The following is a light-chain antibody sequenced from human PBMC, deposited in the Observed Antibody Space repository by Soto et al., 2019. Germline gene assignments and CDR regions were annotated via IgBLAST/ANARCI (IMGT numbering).Light chain of an antibody. V-gene: IGLV2-14*01. J-gene: IGLJ2*01. CDR1: SSDVGGYNH. CDR3: CSYTSLSTVV. CDR2: AVS. Sequence: QSVLTQPASVSGAPGQSITISCTGTSSDVGGYNHVSWYQHSPGKAPKLILFAVSDRPSGVSHRFSGSKSGNTASLTISGLQAEDEADYYCCSYTSLSTVVFGGGTKLTVL.